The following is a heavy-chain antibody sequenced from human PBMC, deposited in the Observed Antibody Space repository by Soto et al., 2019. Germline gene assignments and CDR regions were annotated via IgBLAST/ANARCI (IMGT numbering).Heavy chain of an antibody. Sequence: ASETLSLTCTVSGGSISSYYWSWIRQPPGKGLEWIGYIYYSGSTNYNPSLKSRVTISVDTSKNQFSLKLSSVTAADTAVYYCARDRGSYVDYWGQGALVTVSS. D-gene: IGHD1-26*01. CDR1: GGSISSYY. V-gene: IGHV4-59*01. CDR2: IYYSGST. CDR3: ARDRGSYVDY. J-gene: IGHJ4*02.